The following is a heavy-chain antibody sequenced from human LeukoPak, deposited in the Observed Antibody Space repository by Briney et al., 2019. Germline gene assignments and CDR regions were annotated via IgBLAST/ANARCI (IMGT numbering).Heavy chain of an antibody. CDR1: GGSISSGVYY. J-gene: IGHJ1*01. CDR3: ARTSRTGEPEYVHH. CDR2: IYYSGST. V-gene: IGHV4-30-4*01. D-gene: IGHD2-8*02. Sequence: PSETLSLTCTVSGGSISSGVYYWTWIRQPPGKGLEWLGYIYYSGSTYYNPSLKSRVTISVDTSENQFSLKLSSGTAADTAVYYCARTSRTGEPEYVHHWGQGTLATVSS.